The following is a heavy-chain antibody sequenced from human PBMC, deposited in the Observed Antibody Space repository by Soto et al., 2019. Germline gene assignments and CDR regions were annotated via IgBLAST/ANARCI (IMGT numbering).Heavy chain of an antibody. CDR1: GGSISSGGYY. CDR3: ARGAPLPYYYGSGTYLPNWFDP. CDR2: IYYSGST. Sequence: SLTCTVSGGSISSGGYYWSWIRQHPGKGLEWIGYIYYSGSTYYNPSLKSRVTISVDTSKNQFSLKLSSVTAADTAVYYCARGAPLPYYYGSGTYLPNWFDPWGQGTLVTVSS. J-gene: IGHJ5*02. D-gene: IGHD3-10*01. V-gene: IGHV4-31*03.